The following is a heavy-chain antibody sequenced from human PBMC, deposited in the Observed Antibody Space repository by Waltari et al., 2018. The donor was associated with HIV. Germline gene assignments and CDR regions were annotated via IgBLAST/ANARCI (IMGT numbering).Heavy chain of an antibody. V-gene: IGHV3-11*05. D-gene: IGHD4-17*01. CDR2: MAVHSAYT. J-gene: IGHJ3*02. CDR1: GFTFSDYY. CDR3: ARVARGLRQGTFDI. Sequence: QVHLVESGGDLVKPGGSLRLSCVASGFTFSDYYMTWIRLAPGKRLEGVSYMAVHSAYTNYGDSGNGRFTMSRDDAKKSLFLQMNSLRPEDTAVYYCARVARGLRQGTFDIWGQGTMVTVSS.